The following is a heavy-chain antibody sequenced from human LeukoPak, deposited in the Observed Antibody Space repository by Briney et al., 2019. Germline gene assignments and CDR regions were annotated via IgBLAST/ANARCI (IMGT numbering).Heavy chain of an antibody. CDR2: IIPILGIA. V-gene: IGHV1-69*04. CDR3: ARGSIAVAGTFDY. J-gene: IGHJ4*02. Sequence: SVKVSCKASGGTFSSYAISWVRQAPGQGLEWMGRIIPILGIANYAQKFQGRVTITADKSTSTAYMELSSLRSEDTAVYYCARGSIAVAGTFDYWGQGTLVTVSS. CDR1: GGTFSSYA. D-gene: IGHD6-19*01.